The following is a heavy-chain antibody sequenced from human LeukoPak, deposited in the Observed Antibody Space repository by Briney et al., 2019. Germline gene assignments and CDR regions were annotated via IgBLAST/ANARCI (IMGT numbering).Heavy chain of an antibody. V-gene: IGHV3-48*03. CDR1: RFTFSSYE. D-gene: IGHD6-19*01. CDR2: ISSSGSTI. J-gene: IGHJ4*02. CDR3: ARESRSSGWDYFDY. Sequence: GGSLRLSCAAYRFTFSSYEMNWVRHAPGKGLEWVSYISSSGSTIYYAESVKGRFTISRDNAKNSLYLQMNSLRAEDTAVYYCARESRSSGWDYFDYWGQGTPVTVSS.